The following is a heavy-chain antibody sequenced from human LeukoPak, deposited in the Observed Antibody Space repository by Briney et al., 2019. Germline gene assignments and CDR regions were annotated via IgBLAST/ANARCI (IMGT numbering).Heavy chain of an antibody. CDR2: ISGSGGSS. V-gene: IGHV3-23*01. CDR3: AKNGDPGY. CDR1: GFTFSNYA. J-gene: IGHJ4*02. Sequence: GGSLRLSCAASGFTFSNYAVSWVRQAPGKGLEWVSAISGSGGSSYYADSVKGRFTISRDNSKNTLYLHMNSLRAEDTAVYYCAKNGDPGYWGQGTLVTVSS. D-gene: IGHD4-17*01.